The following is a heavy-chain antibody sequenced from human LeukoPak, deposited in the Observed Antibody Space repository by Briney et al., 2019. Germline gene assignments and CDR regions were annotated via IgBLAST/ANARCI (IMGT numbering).Heavy chain of an antibody. CDR2: IKQDGSEK. CDR3: AREPDSSGWAFDY. V-gene: IGHV3-7*01. CDR1: GFTFSSYW. D-gene: IGHD6-19*01. J-gene: IGHJ4*02. Sequence: PGGSLRLSCAASGFTFSSYWMSWVRQAPGKGLEWVANIKQDGSEKYYVDSVKGLFTISRENAKNSLYLQMNSLRAEDTALYYCAREPDSSGWAFDYWGQGTLVTVSS.